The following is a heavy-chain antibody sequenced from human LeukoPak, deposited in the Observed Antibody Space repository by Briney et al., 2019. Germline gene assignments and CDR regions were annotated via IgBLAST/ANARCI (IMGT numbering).Heavy chain of an antibody. Sequence: GGSLRLSCAASGFTFSSYEMNWVRQAPGKGLEWVSYISSSGSTIYYADSVKGRFTISRDNAKNTLYLQMNSLRAEDTAVYYCARAGRGLRYFDWLTYDYWGQGTLVTVSS. CDR1: GFTFSSYE. CDR3: ARAGRGLRYFDWLTYDY. D-gene: IGHD3-9*01. CDR2: ISSSGSTI. J-gene: IGHJ4*02. V-gene: IGHV3-48*03.